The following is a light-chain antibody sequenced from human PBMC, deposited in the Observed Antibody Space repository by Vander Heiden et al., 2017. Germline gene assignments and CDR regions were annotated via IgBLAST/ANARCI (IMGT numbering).Light chain of an antibody. V-gene: IGKV1-39*01. J-gene: IGKJ2*01. Sequence: DIQMTQSPSSLSASVGDRVTITCRASQSISSYLSWYQQKSGKAPNLLMYAASSLQSGVPSRFSGSGSGTDFTLTISSLQPEDFATYYCQQSYSTLSYTFGQGTKLEIK. CDR1: QSISSY. CDR2: AAS. CDR3: QQSYSTLSYT.